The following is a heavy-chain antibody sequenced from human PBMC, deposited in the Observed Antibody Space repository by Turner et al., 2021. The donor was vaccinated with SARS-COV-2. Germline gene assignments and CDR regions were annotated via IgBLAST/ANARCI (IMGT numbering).Heavy chain of an antibody. Sequence: QVQLVQSGAEVKKPGASVKVACKVSGYTLIELSMHWVRQAPGKGLGWMGGLYPEDAETIYAQKFQGRVTMTEDTSTDTAYMELSSLRSEDTAVYYCATGYAYCGGDCSIDYWGQGTLVTVSS. CDR2: LYPEDAET. V-gene: IGHV1-24*01. D-gene: IGHD2-21*02. J-gene: IGHJ4*02. CDR3: ATGYAYCGGDCSIDY. CDR1: GYTLIELS.